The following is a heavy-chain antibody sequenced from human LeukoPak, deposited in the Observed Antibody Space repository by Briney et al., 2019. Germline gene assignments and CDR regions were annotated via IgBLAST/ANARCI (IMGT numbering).Heavy chain of an antibody. Sequence: DPSQTLSLTCTVSGGSISSGSYYWSWIRQPAGKGLEWIGRIYTSGSTSYNPSLKSRVTISVDTSKNQFSLKLSSVTAADTAAYYCARDRAPDYGHTGPGYYYYYMDVWGKGTTVTVSS. CDR1: GGSISSGSYY. CDR2: IYTSGST. CDR3: ARDRAPDYGHTGPGYYYYYMDV. V-gene: IGHV4-61*02. D-gene: IGHD4-17*01. J-gene: IGHJ6*03.